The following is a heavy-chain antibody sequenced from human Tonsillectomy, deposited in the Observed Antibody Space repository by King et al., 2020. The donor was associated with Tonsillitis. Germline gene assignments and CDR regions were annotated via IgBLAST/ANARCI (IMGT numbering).Heavy chain of an antibody. Sequence: VQLVESGGGLVKPGGSLRLSCAASGFTFSDYYINWIRQAPGAVREWISYILTSGNTIYYADSVKGRFTISRDNAKNSTYLHLTSLRAEDTAVYYCAREDYSTSSFDYWGQGTQVTVSS. CDR1: GFTFSDYY. D-gene: IGHD6-6*01. CDR2: ILTSGNTI. J-gene: IGHJ4*02. CDR3: AREDYSTSSFDY. V-gene: IGHV3-11*01.